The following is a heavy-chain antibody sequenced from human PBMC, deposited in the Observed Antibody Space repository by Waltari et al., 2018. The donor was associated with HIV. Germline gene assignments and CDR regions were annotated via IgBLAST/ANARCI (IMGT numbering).Heavy chain of an antibody. CDR3: AGAYCGGDCYPVPVD. J-gene: IGHJ4*02. Sequence: EVQLVQSGAAVKQPGESLKISCKGSGYSFTSYWLGWGRPMPGKGLEWMGIIYPGDSDTRYSPSFQGQVTISADKSISTAYLQWSSLKASDTAMYYCAGAYCGGDCYPVPVDWGQGTLVTVSS. CDR2: IYPGDSDT. V-gene: IGHV5-51*01. CDR1: GYSFTSYW. D-gene: IGHD2-21*02.